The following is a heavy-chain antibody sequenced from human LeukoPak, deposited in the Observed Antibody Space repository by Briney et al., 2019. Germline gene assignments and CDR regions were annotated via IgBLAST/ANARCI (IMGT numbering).Heavy chain of an antibody. D-gene: IGHD6-6*01. Sequence: SETLSLTCSVSGGSISSLYWSWIRQAPGKGLEWIGYIYYTGSTNYNPSLKSRVTMFVDMSKNQFSLRLSSVTAADTAVYYCARHRAYSSSSPFDYWGQGTLVTVSS. V-gene: IGHV4-59*08. CDR1: GGSISSLY. CDR2: IYYTGST. CDR3: ARHRAYSSSSPFDY. J-gene: IGHJ4*02.